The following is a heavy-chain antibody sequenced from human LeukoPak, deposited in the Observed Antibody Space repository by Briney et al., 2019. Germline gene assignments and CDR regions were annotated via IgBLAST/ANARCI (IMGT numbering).Heavy chain of an antibody. CDR2: IYCTGST. Sequence: PSETLSLTCTVSGGSISGYYWSWIRQPPGKGLEWIGCIYCTGSTNYNPSLKSRVTISGDTSRNQFCVRLSSVTAADTAVYFCARRNYGDYDQYFDYWGQGILVTVSS. J-gene: IGHJ4*02. D-gene: IGHD4-17*01. V-gene: IGHV4-59*08. CDR1: GGSISGYY. CDR3: ARRNYGDYDQYFDY.